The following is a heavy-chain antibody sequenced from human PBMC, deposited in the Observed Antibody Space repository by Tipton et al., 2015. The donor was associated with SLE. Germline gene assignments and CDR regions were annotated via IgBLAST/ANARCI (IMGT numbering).Heavy chain of an antibody. Sequence: SLRLSCAASGFTFNSYAVHWVRQAPGKGLEWVAVISYDGSTKYYADSVKGRFTISRDNSKNTLYLQMNSLRAEDTAVYYCARRADYWGQGTLVTVSS. CDR2: ISYDGSTK. CDR1: GFTFNSYA. D-gene: IGHD5-24*01. J-gene: IGHJ4*02. CDR3: ARRADY. V-gene: IGHV3-30*04.